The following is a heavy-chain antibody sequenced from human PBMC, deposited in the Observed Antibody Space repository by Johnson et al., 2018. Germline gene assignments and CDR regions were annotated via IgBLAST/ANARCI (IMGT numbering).Heavy chain of an antibody. V-gene: IGHV3-21*01. CDR3: ARDRGYYYGMDV. CDR2: ISSSSTYI. Sequence: EVQLVESGGGLVKPGGSLRLSCTASGFTFSSYSMNWVRQAPGKGLEWVSSISSSSTYIYYADSVKGPFTISSDNATNSLYLQRNSLSAEDTAVYYCARDRGYYYGMDVWGQGTTVTVSS. J-gene: IGHJ6*02. CDR1: GFTFSSYS.